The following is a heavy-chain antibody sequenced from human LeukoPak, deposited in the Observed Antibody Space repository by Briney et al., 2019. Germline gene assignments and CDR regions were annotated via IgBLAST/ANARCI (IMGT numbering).Heavy chain of an antibody. Sequence: SETLSLTCTVSGGSISSYYWSWIRQPPGKGLEWIGYIYYSGSTNYNPSLKSRVTISVDTSKNQFSLKLSSVTAADTAVYYCARDCYGSGSYYKAGNWFDPWGQGTLVTVSS. CDR1: GGSISSYY. J-gene: IGHJ5*02. CDR3: ARDCYGSGSYYKAGNWFDP. D-gene: IGHD3-10*01. V-gene: IGHV4-59*12. CDR2: IYYSGST.